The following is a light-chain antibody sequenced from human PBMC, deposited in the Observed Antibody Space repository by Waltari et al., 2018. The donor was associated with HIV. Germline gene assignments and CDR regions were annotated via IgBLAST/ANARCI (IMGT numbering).Light chain of an antibody. Sequence: DIQLTQSPSHVSASVADTVTATCRASQDIRRSLAWYQQKPGQAPELLIFAGSTLQSGVSSRFSGSGAGTRFTLTINTLRTEDFATYDGQQADSVPLPFGGGTKVEI. J-gene: IGKJ4*02. V-gene: IGKV1-12*01. CDR2: AGS. CDR1: QDIRRS. CDR3: QQADSVPLP.